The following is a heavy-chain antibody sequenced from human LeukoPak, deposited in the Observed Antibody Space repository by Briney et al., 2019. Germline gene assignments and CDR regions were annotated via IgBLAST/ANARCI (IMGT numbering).Heavy chain of an antibody. Sequence: GGSLRLSCAASGFTVSSNYMSWVRQAPGMGLEWVSVIYSGGSTYYADSVKGRFTISRDNSKNTLYPQMNSLRAEDTAVYYCARGNSSGYYLYFDYWGQGTLVTVSS. CDR2: IYSGGST. V-gene: IGHV3-66*01. J-gene: IGHJ4*02. D-gene: IGHD3-22*01. CDR1: GFTVSSNY. CDR3: ARGNSSGYYLYFDY.